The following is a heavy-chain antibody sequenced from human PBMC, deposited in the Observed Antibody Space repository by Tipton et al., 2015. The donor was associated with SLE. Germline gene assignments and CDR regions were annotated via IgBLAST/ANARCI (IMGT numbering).Heavy chain of an antibody. CDR1: GFTFISYS. CDR3: ANDQEDVCTGRVCFPPFDY. Sequence: SLRLSCAASGFTFISYSMHWVRQAPGEGLVGVAFLSYAGSDKKYADSVKGRYIISIDNSKNMLFMQLSRLRAEETAVYYCANDQEDVCTGRVCFPPFDYLGQANLVTASS. D-gene: IGHD2-8*02. V-gene: IGHV3-30*04. CDR2: LSYAGSDK. J-gene: IGHJ4*02.